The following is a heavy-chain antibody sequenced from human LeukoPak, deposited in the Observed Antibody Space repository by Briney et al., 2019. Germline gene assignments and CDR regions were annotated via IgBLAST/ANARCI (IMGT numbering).Heavy chain of an antibody. CDR1: GFTFSSYW. D-gene: IGHD2-2*01. Sequence: GGSLRLSCAATGFTFSSYWMSWVRQAPGKGLEWVANIEQHGSDKYYVDSVKGRFTISRDNAKNSLYLQMNSLRAEDTAVYYCAKCSDTSCNDAFDMWGQGTTVTVSS. J-gene: IGHJ3*02. CDR3: AKCSDTSCNDAFDM. V-gene: IGHV3-7*01. CDR2: IEQHGSDK.